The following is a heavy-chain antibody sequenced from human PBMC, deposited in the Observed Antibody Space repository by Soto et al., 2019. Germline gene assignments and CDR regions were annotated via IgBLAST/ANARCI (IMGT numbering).Heavy chain of an antibody. CDR2: ISWNSGSI. J-gene: IGHJ4*02. D-gene: IGHD4-17*01. Sequence: LRLSCAASGFTFDDYAMHLVRQAPGKGLEWVSGISWNSGSIGYADSVKGLFTISRDNDKNSLYLQMNSLRSEDTALYYCAKAPNYGDLPYYFDYWGQGTLVTVSS. V-gene: IGHV3-9*01. CDR1: GFTFDDYA. CDR3: AKAPNYGDLPYYFDY.